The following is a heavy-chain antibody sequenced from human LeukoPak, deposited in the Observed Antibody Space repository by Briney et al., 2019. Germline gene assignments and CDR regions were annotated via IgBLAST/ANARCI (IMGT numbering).Heavy chain of an antibody. CDR3: ARDRVYDSSGYRLQADAFDI. D-gene: IGHD3-22*01. CDR2: IYHSGST. J-gene: IGHJ3*02. Sequence: EPSETLSLTCTVSGGSISSYYWGWIRQPPGKGLEWIGSIYHSGSTYYNPSLKSRVTISVDTSKNQFSLKLSSVTAADTAVYYCARDRVYDSSGYRLQADAFDIWGQGTMVTVSS. V-gene: IGHV4-38-2*02. CDR1: GGSISSYY.